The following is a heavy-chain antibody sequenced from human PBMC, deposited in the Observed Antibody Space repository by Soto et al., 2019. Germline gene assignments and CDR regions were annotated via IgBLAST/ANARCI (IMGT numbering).Heavy chain of an antibody. J-gene: IGHJ5*02. CDR3: ARERPDGARLAP. CDR1: GGSISSGDYY. Sequence: QVQLQESGPGLVKPSQTLSLTCTVSGGSISSGDYYWSWIRQPPGKGLEWIGYIYHSGRTYYNPSLNSRVTISVDTSKNQFSLKLISVTAADTAVYYCARERPDGARLAPWGQGTLVTVSS. D-gene: IGHD6-25*01. CDR2: IYHSGRT. V-gene: IGHV4-30-4*01.